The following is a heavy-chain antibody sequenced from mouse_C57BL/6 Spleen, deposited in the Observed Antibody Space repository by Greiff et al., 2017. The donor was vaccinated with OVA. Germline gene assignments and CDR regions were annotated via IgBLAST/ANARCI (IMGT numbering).Heavy chain of an antibody. CDR1: GFSLTSYG. CDR2: IWRGGST. Sequence: VQGVESGPGLVQPSQSLSITCTVSGFSLTSYGVHWVRQSPGKGLEWLGVIWRGGSTDYNAAFMSRLSITKDNSKSQVFFKMNSLQADDTAIYYCAKTSISTVVAWAMDYWGQGTSVTVSS. CDR3: AKTSISTVVAWAMDY. V-gene: IGHV2-5*01. D-gene: IGHD1-1*01. J-gene: IGHJ4*01.